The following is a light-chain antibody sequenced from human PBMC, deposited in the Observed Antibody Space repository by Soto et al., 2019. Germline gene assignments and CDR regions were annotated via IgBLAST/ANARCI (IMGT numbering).Light chain of an antibody. CDR3: QQRNYPLT. V-gene: IGKV3-11*01. Sequence: EIVLTQSPATLSLSPGERATLSCRASQSVCRNLGWYQQKPGQSPRLLIYDASNRATGIPARFSGSGSGTDFTLSISTLEPEDFAVYYCQQRNYPLTFGGGTKVEI. J-gene: IGKJ4*01. CDR2: DAS. CDR1: QSVCRN.